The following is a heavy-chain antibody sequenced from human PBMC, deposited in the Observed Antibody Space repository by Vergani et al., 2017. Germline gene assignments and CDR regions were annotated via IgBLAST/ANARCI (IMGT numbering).Heavy chain of an antibody. CDR1: GYTFFNYG. J-gene: IGHJ4*02. CDR3: ARDGTYYYSYGSFYLFDY. D-gene: IGHD3-10*01. V-gene: IGHV1-18*04. Sequence: QVQLVQSGPEVKRPGASVKVSCKPSGYTFFNYGVNWIRRAPGQGFEWLGWIRADTGDTKYSERLQDRVTLTTDSSTNTAYMELRSLKSDDTAVYYCARDGTYYYSYGSFYLFDYWGQGTLVTVSS. CDR2: IRADTGDT.